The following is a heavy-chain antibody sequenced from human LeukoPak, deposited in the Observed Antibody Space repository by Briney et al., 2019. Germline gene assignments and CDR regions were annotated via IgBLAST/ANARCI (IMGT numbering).Heavy chain of an antibody. J-gene: IGHJ4*02. Sequence: PGGSLRLSCAASGFTFSSYWMSWVRQPPGKGLEWIGEINHSGSTNYNPSLKSRVTISVDTSKNQFSLKLSSVTAADTAVYYCARGKLRGYNYGFNYWGQGTLVTVSS. V-gene: IGHV4-34*01. CDR3: ARGKLRGYNYGFNY. CDR1: GFTFSSYW. D-gene: IGHD5-18*01. CDR2: INHSGST.